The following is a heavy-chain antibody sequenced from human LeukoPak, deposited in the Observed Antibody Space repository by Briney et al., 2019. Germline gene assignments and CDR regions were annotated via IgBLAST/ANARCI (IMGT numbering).Heavy chain of an antibody. Sequence: GGSMRLSCAASGFTFSSYSMNWVRQAPGKGLEWVSSISSSSSYIYYADSVKGRFTISRDNAKNSLYLQMNSLRAEDTAVYYCAFNSGYSSAWSPDYWGQGTLVTVSS. CDR3: AFNSGYSSAWSPDY. CDR1: GFTFSSYS. D-gene: IGHD6-19*01. CDR2: ISSSSSYI. J-gene: IGHJ4*02. V-gene: IGHV3-21*01.